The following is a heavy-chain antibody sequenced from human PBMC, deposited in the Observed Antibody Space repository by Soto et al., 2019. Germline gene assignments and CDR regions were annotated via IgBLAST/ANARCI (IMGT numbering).Heavy chain of an antibody. J-gene: IGHJ6*02. Sequence: PGGSLRLSCAASGFTFSRYAISWIRLSPGKGLEWVSVISGGSTYYADSVKGRFTISRDNSKSTLYLQMNSLRAEDTALYYCAKGRSYYDYYGVDVWGQGTTVTVSS. CDR2: ISGGST. CDR1: GFTFSRYA. CDR3: AKGRSYYDYYGVDV. V-gene: IGHV3-23*01.